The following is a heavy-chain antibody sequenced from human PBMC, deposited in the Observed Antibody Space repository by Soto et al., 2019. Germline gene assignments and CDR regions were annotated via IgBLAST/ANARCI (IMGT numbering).Heavy chain of an antibody. J-gene: IGHJ4*02. CDR3: ARNDYYDSSGYYSQFHN. V-gene: IGHV4-59*08. D-gene: IGHD3-22*01. CDR1: DGSITSYH. Sequence: SETLSLTCIVSDGSITSYHWSWIRQFPGKGLEWIAYTSYTGNTNYNPSLQSRVAISVDTSKNQVSLRLSSVTAADTAVYYCARNDYYDSSGYYSQFHNWGQGALVTVSS. CDR2: TSYTGNT.